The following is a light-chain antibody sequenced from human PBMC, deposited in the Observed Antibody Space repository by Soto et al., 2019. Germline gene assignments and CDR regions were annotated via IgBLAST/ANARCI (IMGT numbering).Light chain of an antibody. CDR3: QKYESSPKK. V-gene: IGKV3-20*01. CDR1: QSFSSSY. Sequence: EIVLTQSPGTLSLSPGERATLSCRASQSFSSSYLAWYQQKPGQAPRLLIYGASSRATGIPDRFSGSGSGTDFTLTISRLEPEAFAVYYCQKYESSPKKFGEGT. CDR2: GAS. J-gene: IGKJ1*01.